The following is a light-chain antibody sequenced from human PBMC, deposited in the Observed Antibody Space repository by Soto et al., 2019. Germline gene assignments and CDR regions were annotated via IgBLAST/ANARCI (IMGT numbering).Light chain of an antibody. CDR1: QSVSIY. CDR3: QQRVDWLA. J-gene: IGKJ4*01. Sequence: EIVLTQSPATLSLSPGERATLSCRASQSVSIYLAWYQQKPGQAPRLLIYDASNRATGIPARFSGSGSGTDFTLPISSLEPEDFAVYYCQQRVDWLAFGGGTRVEIK. CDR2: DAS. V-gene: IGKV3-11*01.